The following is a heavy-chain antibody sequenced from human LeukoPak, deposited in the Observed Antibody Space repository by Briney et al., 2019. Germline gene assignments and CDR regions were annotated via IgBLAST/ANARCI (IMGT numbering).Heavy chain of an antibody. J-gene: IGHJ6*03. CDR2: IYTSGST. CDR1: GGSISSYY. CDR3: ARDCKETPYSSSRVAYYYYYMDV. V-gene: IGHV4-4*07. D-gene: IGHD6-6*01. Sequence: KPSETLSLTCTVSGGSISSYYWSWIRQPAGKGLEWIGRIYTSGSTNYNPSLKSRVTISVDTSKNQFSLKLSSVTAADTAVYYCARDCKETPYSSSRVAYYYYYMDVWGKGTTVTVS.